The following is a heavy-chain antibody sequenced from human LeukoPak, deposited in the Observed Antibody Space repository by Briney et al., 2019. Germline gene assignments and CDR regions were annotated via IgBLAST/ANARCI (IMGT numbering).Heavy chain of an antibody. V-gene: IGHV4-4*07. D-gene: IGHD2-15*01. J-gene: IGHJ3*02. CDR3: ARGRYCSADICSGGDAFDI. CDR1: GGSINNYY. CDR2: IYTRGST. Sequence: SETLSLTCTVSGGSINNYYWSWIRQPAGKGLEWIGRIYTRGSTNYNPSLKSRVTMSLDTSKNEFSLRLSSVTAADTAVYYCARGRYCSADICSGGDAFDIWGQGTMLSVSS.